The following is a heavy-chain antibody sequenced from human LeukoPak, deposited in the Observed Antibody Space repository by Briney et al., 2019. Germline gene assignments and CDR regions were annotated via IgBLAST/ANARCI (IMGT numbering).Heavy chain of an antibody. J-gene: IGHJ4*02. D-gene: IGHD1-26*01. CDR3: ARGAGSYPFFDY. CDR1: GFTFGIYE. CDR2: ISNSGNTL. V-gene: IGHV3-48*03. Sequence: GGSLRLSCAASGFTFGIYEMNGVRQAPGKGPEWISYISNSGNTLYYGDSVKGRFTISGDNAKNSLYLQMNSLRAEDTAIYYCARGAGSYPFFDYWGQGTLVTVSS.